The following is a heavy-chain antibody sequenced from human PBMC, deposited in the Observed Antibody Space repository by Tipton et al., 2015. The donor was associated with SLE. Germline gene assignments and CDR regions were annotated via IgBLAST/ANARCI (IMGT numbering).Heavy chain of an antibody. D-gene: IGHD3-3*01. CDR2: ISDSGGTT. Sequence: SLRLSCTASGFTFSNYNMNWVRQAPGKGLEWVATISDSGGTTYYAHSVKGRFTISRDNSKNTVYLQLGSLRGEDMAVYYCARETLSGGLAFDLWGQGTMVTVSS. J-gene: IGHJ3*01. CDR3: ARETLSGGLAFDL. V-gene: IGHV3-23*01. CDR1: GFTFSNYN.